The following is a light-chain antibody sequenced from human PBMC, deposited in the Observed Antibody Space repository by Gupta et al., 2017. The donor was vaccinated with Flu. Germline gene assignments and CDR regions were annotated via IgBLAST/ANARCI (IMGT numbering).Light chain of an antibody. CDR1: HDINNH. V-gene: IGKV1-33*01. CDR3: QQYDDVRFT. J-gene: IGKJ3*01. Sequence: DIQMTQSPSFLSASVGDRVTITCQASHDINNHLNWYQQKPGKAPKFLIYGGSNLETGVPSRFSGGGSGTHFTFTISSLQPEDIATYYCQQYDDVRFTFGPGTKVDIK. CDR2: GGS.